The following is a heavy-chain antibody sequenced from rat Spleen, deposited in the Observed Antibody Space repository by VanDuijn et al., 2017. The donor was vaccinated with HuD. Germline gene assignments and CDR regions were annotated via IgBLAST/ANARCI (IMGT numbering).Heavy chain of an antibody. D-gene: IGHD1-12*02. CDR3: ARTYYYDGSYHPFVY. CDR1: GYSITSNY. CDR2: ISYSGNT. Sequence: QLQESGPGLVKPSQSLSLTCSVTGYSITSNYWGWIRKFPGNKMEWIGHISYSGNTSYNPSLKSRISITRDTSKNQFFLQLNSVTPEDTATYYCARTYYYDGSYHPFVYWGQGVMVTVSS. V-gene: IGHV3-1*01. J-gene: IGHJ2*01.